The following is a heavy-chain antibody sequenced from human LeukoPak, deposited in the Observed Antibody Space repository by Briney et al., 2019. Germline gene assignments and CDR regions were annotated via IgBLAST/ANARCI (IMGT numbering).Heavy chain of an antibody. CDR3: ARQPTGAWQWTFDN. D-gene: IGHD6-19*01. Sequence: PSETLSLTCTVSGGSISTYYWSWIRQPPGKGLEWIGTIYYSGITYCNPSLKSRVTVSADTSKNQFSLKVNSVTAADTAVYYCARQPTGAWQWTFDNWGQGTLVTVSS. CDR2: IYYSGIT. J-gene: IGHJ4*02. CDR1: GGSISTYY. V-gene: IGHV4-59*04.